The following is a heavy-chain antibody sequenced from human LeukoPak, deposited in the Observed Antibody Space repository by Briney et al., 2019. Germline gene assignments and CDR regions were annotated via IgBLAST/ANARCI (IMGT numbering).Heavy chain of an antibody. Sequence: PSETLSLTCTVSGGSISSSSYYWGWIRQPPGKGLEWIGSIYHSGSRYYNPSLKSRLTISIDTSKNHFSLQLSSVSAADTAVYYCARVYYDSVWGSYRGEEMYYFDIWGQGTLVAVSS. CDR1: GGSISSSSYY. CDR2: IYHSGSR. D-gene: IGHD3-16*02. V-gene: IGHV4-39*07. CDR3: ARVYYDSVWGSYRGEEMYYFDI. J-gene: IGHJ4*02.